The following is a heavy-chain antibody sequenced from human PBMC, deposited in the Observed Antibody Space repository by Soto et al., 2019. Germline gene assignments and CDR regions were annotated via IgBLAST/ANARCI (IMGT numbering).Heavy chain of an antibody. J-gene: IGHJ4*02. Sequence: EVQLLESGGGLVQPGGSLSLSCAASGFTFIRYAMSWVRQAPGKGLEWVSAISGSGGSTYYADSVKGRFTISRDNSKNTLYLPMNSLRAEDTAVYYCLVVITAGPYWGQGTLVTVSS. CDR3: LVVITAGPY. CDR2: ISGSGGST. V-gene: IGHV3-23*01. D-gene: IGHD3-22*01. CDR1: GFTFIRYA.